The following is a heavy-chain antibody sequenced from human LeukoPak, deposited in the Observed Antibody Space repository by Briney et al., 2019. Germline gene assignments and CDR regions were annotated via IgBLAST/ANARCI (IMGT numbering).Heavy chain of an antibody. Sequence: SETLSLTCTVSGGSISSYYWSWIRQPPGKGLEWIGNINFSGTTYYNPSLKSRVTLSVDPSKNQFSLKLSSVTAADTAVYYCALRLAPYGSGSYYLPFDYWGQGTLVTVSS. CDR1: GGSISSYY. J-gene: IGHJ4*02. CDR3: ALRLAPYGSGSYYLPFDY. D-gene: IGHD3-10*01. CDR2: INFSGTT. V-gene: IGHV4-59*04.